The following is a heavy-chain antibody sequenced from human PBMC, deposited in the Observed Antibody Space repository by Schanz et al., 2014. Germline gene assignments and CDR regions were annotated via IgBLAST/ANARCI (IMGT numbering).Heavy chain of an antibody. CDR1: GFTFSIYG. CDR2: MIGSGSSV. V-gene: IGHV3-23*04. Sequence: VQLVESGGGVVQPGRSLRLSCAASGFTFSIYGMSWVRQAPGKGLEWVSRMIGSGSSVFYADSVKGRFTISRDNAENTLYLQMNSLRVEDTAVYYCAMGGYQLHHWGQGTLVTVSS. D-gene: IGHD1-7*01. J-gene: IGHJ4*02. CDR3: AMGGYQLHH.